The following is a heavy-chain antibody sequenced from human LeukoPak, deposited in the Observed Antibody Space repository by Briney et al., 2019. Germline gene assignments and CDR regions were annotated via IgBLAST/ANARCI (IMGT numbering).Heavy chain of an antibody. CDR3: ARDGYNWNYVGTEYFQH. CDR2: IIPIFGTA. J-gene: IGHJ1*01. D-gene: IGHD1-7*01. Sequence: ASVKVSCKASGGTFSSYAISWVRQAPGQGLEWMGGIIPIFGTANYAQKFQGRVTITTDESTSTAYMELSSLRSEDTAVYYCARDGYNWNYVGTEYFQHWGQGTLVTVSS. CDR1: GGTFSSYA. V-gene: IGHV1-69*05.